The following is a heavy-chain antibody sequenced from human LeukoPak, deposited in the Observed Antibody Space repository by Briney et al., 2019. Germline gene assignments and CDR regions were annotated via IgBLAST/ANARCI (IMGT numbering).Heavy chain of an antibody. V-gene: IGHV4-34*01. D-gene: IGHD2-2*02. CDR1: GGSFSGYY. CDR3: AREGPYCSSTSCYRVLRPNWFDP. J-gene: IGHJ5*02. CDR2: INHSGST. Sequence: SETLSLTCAVYGGSFSGYYWSWIRQPPGKGLEWIGEINHSGSTNYNPSLKSRVTISVDTSKNQFSLKLSSVTAADTAVYYCAREGPYCSSTSCYRVLRPNWFDPWGQGTLVTVSS.